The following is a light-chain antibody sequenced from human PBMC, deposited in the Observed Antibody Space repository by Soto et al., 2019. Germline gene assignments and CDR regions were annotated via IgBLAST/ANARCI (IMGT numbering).Light chain of an antibody. CDR1: QSVSTN. V-gene: IGKV3-15*01. Sequence: EIVMTQSPATLSVSPGERATLSCRASQSVSTNLAWYQQKPGQAPRLLIYGASTRATGIPDRFSGSGSGTEFNLTISSLQSEDFAVYYCQQYNNWPPVTFGQGTKLEIK. CDR3: QQYNNWPPVT. J-gene: IGKJ2*01. CDR2: GAS.